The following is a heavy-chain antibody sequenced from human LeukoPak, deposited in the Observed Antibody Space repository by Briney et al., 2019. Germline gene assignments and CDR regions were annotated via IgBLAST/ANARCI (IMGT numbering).Heavy chain of an antibody. CDR2: IDGGASST. CDR3: ARGPGSSGGAYVGDY. V-gene: IGHV3-74*01. D-gene: IGHD3-22*01. J-gene: IGHJ4*01. CDR1: GFTFRNHW. Sequence: WGSLRLSCAASGFTFRNHWMHWVRQVPGKGPVWVSRIDGGASSTSYADSVKGRFSISRDNAKSTLYLLMNSLRAEDTAVYYCARGPGSSGGAYVGDYWGHGTQVTVSS.